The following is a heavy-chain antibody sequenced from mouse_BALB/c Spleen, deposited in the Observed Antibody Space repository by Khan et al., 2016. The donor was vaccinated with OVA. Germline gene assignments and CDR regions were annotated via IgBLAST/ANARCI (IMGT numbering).Heavy chain of an antibody. CDR1: GYSITSDYA. J-gene: IGHJ4*01. V-gene: IGHV3-2*02. CDR2: ISYSGST. CDR3: ARYGSRYNYAMDY. Sequence: EVQLQESGPGLVKPSQSLSLTCTVTGYSITSDYAWNWIRQFPGNKLEWMGYISYSGSTNYNPALKSRISITRDTSKNQFFLQLNSVTTEDTATYYCARYGSRYNYAMDYWGQGTSGTVSS. D-gene: IGHD2-2*01.